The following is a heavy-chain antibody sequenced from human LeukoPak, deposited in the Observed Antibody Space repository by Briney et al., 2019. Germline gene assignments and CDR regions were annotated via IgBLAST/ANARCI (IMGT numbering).Heavy chain of an antibody. V-gene: IGHV1-69*05. CDR2: IIPIFGTA. J-gene: IGHJ4*02. CDR3: ARGKSDSNGYDYILDY. Sequence: SVKVSCKASGGTSSSYGISWVRQAPGQGLEWMGGIIPIFGTANYAQKFQGRVTITTDESTSTAYMELSSLRSEDTAVYYCARGKSDSNGYDYILDYWGQGTLVTVSS. D-gene: IGHD5-12*01. CDR1: GGTSSSYG.